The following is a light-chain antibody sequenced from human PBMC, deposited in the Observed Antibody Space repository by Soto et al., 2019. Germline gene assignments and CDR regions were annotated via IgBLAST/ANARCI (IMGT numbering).Light chain of an antibody. Sequence: EIVLTQSPATLSLSPGERATLSCRASQSVSSNLAWYQQKLGQAPRLLIYGASTRATDIPPRFSGSGSGTEFTLTISSLQSEDFAIYYCQQYNNWPRTFGQGTKVDIK. CDR3: QQYNNWPRT. CDR1: QSVSSN. CDR2: GAS. V-gene: IGKV3-15*01. J-gene: IGKJ1*01.